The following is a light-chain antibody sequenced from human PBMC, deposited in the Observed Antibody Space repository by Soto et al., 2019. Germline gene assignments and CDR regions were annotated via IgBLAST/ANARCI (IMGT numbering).Light chain of an antibody. CDR1: QAISGY. CDR2: AAS. Sequence: IQLTQSPSSLSASVGDRVTITCRASQAISGYLAWYQQNPGQAPKLLTHAASTLQSGVPSRFSGSGSGTDFTLTISSLHPADFATYYCQQFKSYPYTFGQGTKVDIK. J-gene: IGKJ2*01. V-gene: IGKV1-9*01. CDR3: QQFKSYPYT.